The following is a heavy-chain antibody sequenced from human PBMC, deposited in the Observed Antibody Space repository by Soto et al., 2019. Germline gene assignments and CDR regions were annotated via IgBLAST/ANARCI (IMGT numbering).Heavy chain of an antibody. CDR1: GGSFRGYY. J-gene: IGHJ5*02. D-gene: IGHD3-10*01. V-gene: IGHV4-34*01. Sequence: QVPLQQWGAGVLKPSETLSLTCGVYGGSFRGYYWCWIRPPPGTGLEWNGEINHSGSTKYNPSLKRRVTRSVDTSKNQFSRKLSSVTAADSAVYYWALAEYYGSGGYYRSAGSQHWFDPWGQGTLVTVSS. CDR3: ALAEYYGSGGYYRSAGSQHWFDP. CDR2: INHSGST.